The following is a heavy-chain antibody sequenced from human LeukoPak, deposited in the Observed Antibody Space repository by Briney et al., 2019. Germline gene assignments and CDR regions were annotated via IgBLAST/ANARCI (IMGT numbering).Heavy chain of an antibody. V-gene: IGHV3-7*01. CDR3: ARDCSGGSCYEADYFDC. CDR1: GFTFSSYW. Sequence: PGGSLRLSCAASGFTFSSYWMSWLRQAPWKGLDWVANIKQDGSEKYYVDSVKGRFTISRDNAKNSLYLQMNSLRAEDTAVYYCARDCSGGSCYEADYFDCWGQGAMVTVCS. CDR2: IKQDGSEK. D-gene: IGHD2-15*01. J-gene: IGHJ4*02.